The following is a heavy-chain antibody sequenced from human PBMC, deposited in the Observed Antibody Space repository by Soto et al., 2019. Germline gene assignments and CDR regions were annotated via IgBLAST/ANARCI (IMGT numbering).Heavy chain of an antibody. CDR3: ARDRLSVVPAAIGWFDP. CDR2: IYHSGST. CDR1: GYSISSGYY. J-gene: IGHJ5*02. V-gene: IGHV4-38-2*02. D-gene: IGHD2-2*01. Sequence: SETLSLSCAVSGYSISSGYYWGWIRQPPGKGLEWIGSIYHSGSTYYNPSLKSRVTISVDTSKNQFSLKLSSVTAADTAVYYCARDRLSVVPAAIGWFDPWGQGTLVTVSS.